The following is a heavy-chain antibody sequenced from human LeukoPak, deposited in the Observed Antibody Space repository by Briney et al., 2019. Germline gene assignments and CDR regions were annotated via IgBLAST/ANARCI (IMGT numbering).Heavy chain of an antibody. CDR2: INHSGST. D-gene: IGHD3-10*01. CDR3: ARGGLGDNGSFDY. Sequence: PSETLSLTCAVYGGSFSGYYWSWIRQPPGKGLEWIGEINHSGSTNYNPSLKSRATISVDTSKNQFSLKLSSVTAADTAVYYCARGGLGDNGSFDYWGQGTLVTVSS. CDR1: GGSFSGYY. J-gene: IGHJ4*02. V-gene: IGHV4-34*01.